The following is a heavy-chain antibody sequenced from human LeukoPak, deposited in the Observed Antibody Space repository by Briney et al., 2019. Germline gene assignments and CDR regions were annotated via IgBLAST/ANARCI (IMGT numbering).Heavy chain of an antibody. J-gene: IGHJ4*02. CDR3: AKDVVADSGWDLDY. CDR2: IYPSGDST. Sequence: PGRSLRLSCAASGFTFSTYSMTWVRQAPGKGLEWVSIIYPSGDSTFYADSVEGRFTICRDNSKNTLYLQMRSLRTEDTDIYYCAKDVVADSGWDLDYWGRGTLVIVSS. CDR1: GFTFSTYS. D-gene: IGHD6-19*01. V-gene: IGHV3-23*01.